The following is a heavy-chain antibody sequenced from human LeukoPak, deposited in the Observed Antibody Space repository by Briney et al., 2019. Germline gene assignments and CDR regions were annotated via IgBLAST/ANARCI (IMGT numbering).Heavy chain of an antibody. V-gene: IGHV4-34*01. Sequence: SETLSLTCAVYGGSFSGYYWSWIRQPPGKGLEWIGEINHSGSTNYNPSLKSRVTISVHTSKNQFSLKLSSVTAADTAVYYCAIGYCSSTSCYTGSFDYWGQGTLVTVSS. CDR2: INHSGST. CDR3: AIGYCSSTSCYTGSFDY. D-gene: IGHD2-2*02. CDR1: GGSFSGYY. J-gene: IGHJ4*02.